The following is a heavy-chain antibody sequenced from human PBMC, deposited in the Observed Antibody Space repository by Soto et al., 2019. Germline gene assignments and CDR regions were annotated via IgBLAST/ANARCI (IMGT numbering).Heavy chain of an antibody. CDR3: ARDRGSYNGIFDY. Sequence: EVQLVESGGGLVQPGGSRRLSCAVSGLTFSSSWMHWVRQAPGKGLVWVSRINVDGSATHYADSGQGRFTISRDNAKNILYLQMTNLSAEDTAVYYCARDRGSYNGIFDYWGQGTLVTVSS. CDR2: INVDGSAT. V-gene: IGHV3-74*01. D-gene: IGHD2-15*01. CDR1: GLTFSSSW. J-gene: IGHJ4*02.